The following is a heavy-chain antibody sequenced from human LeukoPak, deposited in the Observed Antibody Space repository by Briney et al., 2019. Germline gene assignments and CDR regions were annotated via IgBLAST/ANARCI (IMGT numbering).Heavy chain of an antibody. CDR3: AKDAYLIAVAGNYFDY. D-gene: IGHD6-19*01. Sequence: GGSLRLSCAASGFTFSSYAMSWVRQAPGKGLEWVSAISGSGGSTYYADSVKGRFTISRDNSKNTLYLQMNSLRAEDTAVYYCAKDAYLIAVAGNYFDYWGQGTLVTVSS. J-gene: IGHJ4*02. V-gene: IGHV3-23*01. CDR2: ISGSGGST. CDR1: GFTFSSYA.